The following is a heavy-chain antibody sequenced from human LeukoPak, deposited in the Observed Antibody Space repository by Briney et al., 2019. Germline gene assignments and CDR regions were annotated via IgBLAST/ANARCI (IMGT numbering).Heavy chain of an antibody. CDR3: ARGLRLGELSSEDY. CDR1: GYTFTGYY. J-gene: IGHJ4*02. Sequence: ASVKVSCKASGYTFTGYYMHWVRQAPGQGLEWMGWMNPNSGNTGYAQKFQGRVTMTRNTSISTAYMELSSLRSEDTAVYYCARGLRLGELSSEDYWGQGTLVTVSS. CDR2: MNPNSGNT. V-gene: IGHV1-8*02. D-gene: IGHD3-16*02.